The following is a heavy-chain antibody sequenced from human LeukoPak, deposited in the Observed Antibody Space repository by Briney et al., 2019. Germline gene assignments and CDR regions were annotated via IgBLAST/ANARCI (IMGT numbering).Heavy chain of an antibody. CDR2: IYWDDDK. D-gene: IGHD3-22*01. CDR3: AHSGSMIVVVNGLNWFDP. CDR1: GFSLSASGVG. J-gene: IGHJ5*02. Sequence: SGPTLVNPTQTLTLTCTFSGFSLSASGVGVGWIRQPPGKALEWPALIYWDDDKRYSPSLKSRLTITKDTSKNQVVLTMTNMDPVDTATYYCAHSGSMIVVVNGLNWFDPWGQGTLVTVSS. V-gene: IGHV2-5*02.